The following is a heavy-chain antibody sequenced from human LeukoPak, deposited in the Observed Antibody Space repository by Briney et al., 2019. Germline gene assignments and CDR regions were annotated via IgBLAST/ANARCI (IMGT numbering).Heavy chain of an antibody. V-gene: IGHV3-7*01. CDR1: GFTFRVYW. Sequence: PGGSLRLSCVASGFTFRVYWMSWVRHAPGRGLEWVAIINQDGSEPSHVHSVTGRFTISRDNAKDSLYLHVTNRRAEDTAVYYCGRADWGSIDYWGQGTLVTVSS. CDR2: INQDGSEP. J-gene: IGHJ4*02. CDR3: GRADWGSIDY. D-gene: IGHD7-27*01.